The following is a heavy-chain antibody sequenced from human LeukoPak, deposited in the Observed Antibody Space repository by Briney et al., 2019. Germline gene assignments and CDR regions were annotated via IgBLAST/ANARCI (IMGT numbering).Heavy chain of an antibody. CDR1: GFTFSDYY. CDR2: ISSSSSYT. V-gene: IGHV3-11*06. D-gene: IGHD5-18*01. CDR3: ARGAYTAMALRYDY. Sequence: GGSLRLSCAASGFTFSDYYMSWIRQAPGKGLEWVSYISSSSSYTNYADSVKGRFTISRDNAKNSLYLQMNSPRAEDTAVYYCARGAYTAMALRYDYWGQGTLVTVSS. J-gene: IGHJ4*02.